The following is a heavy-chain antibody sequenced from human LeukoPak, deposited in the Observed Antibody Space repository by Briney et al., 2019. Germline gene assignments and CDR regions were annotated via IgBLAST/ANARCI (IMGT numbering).Heavy chain of an antibody. CDR2: ISYDGSNK. V-gene: IGHV3-30-3*01. Sequence: GGSLRLSCAASGFTFSSYAMHWVRQAPGKGLEWVAVISYDGSNKYYADSVKGRFTISRDNSKNTLYLQMNSLRAEDTAVYYCAKDGPDIVVVPAAMGGLYYFDYWGQGTLVTVSS. J-gene: IGHJ4*02. D-gene: IGHD2-2*01. CDR1: GFTFSSYA. CDR3: AKDGPDIVVVPAAMGGLYYFDY.